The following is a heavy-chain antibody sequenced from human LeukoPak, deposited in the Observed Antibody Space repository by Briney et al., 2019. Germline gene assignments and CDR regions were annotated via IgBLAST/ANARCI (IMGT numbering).Heavy chain of an antibody. Sequence: GGTLRLSCAASGFTFSSYAMHWVRQAPGKGLGWVAVISYDGSNKYYADSVKGRFTISRDNSKNTLYLQMNSLRAEDTAVYYCARDTLDYGVDYWGQGTLVTVSS. D-gene: IGHD4-17*01. J-gene: IGHJ4*02. V-gene: IGHV3-30-3*01. CDR2: ISYDGSNK. CDR1: GFTFSSYA. CDR3: ARDTLDYGVDY.